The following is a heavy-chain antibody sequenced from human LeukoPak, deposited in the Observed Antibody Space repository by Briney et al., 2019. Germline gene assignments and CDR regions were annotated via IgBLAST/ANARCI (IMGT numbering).Heavy chain of an antibody. CDR2: ISGHNGNT. CDR3: ARGSITLLNHLDY. J-gene: IGHJ4*02. CDR1: GGTFSSYA. D-gene: IGHD1-14*01. V-gene: IGHV1-18*01. Sequence: ASVKVSCKASGGTFSSYAISWVRQAPGQGLEWMGWISGHNGNTNYEQSLRGRLTMTTDTSTSTAYMELRSLRSDDTAVYYCARGSITLLNHLDYWGQGTLVSVSS.